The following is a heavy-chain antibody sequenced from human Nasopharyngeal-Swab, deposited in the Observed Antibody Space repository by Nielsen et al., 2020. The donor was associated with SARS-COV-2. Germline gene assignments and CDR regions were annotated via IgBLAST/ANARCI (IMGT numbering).Heavy chain of an antibody. Sequence: WIRQPPGKGLEWVSSISSSSSYIYYADSVKGRFTISRDNSKNTLYLQMNSLRAEDTAVYYCAKVYGSSWYYYFDYWGQGTLVTVSS. CDR2: ISSSSSYI. CDR3: AKVYGSSWYYYFDY. V-gene: IGHV3-21*04. D-gene: IGHD6-13*01. J-gene: IGHJ4*02.